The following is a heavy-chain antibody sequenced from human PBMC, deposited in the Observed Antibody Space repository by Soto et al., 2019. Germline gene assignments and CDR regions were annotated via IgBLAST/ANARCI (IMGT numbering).Heavy chain of an antibody. CDR1: GYTFTSYD. D-gene: IGHD2-2*01. CDR3: ARGNGSVVVPAGQYNWFDP. V-gene: IGHV1-8*01. Sequence: ASVKVSCKASGYTFTSYDINWVRQATGQGLEWMGWMNPNSGNTGYAQKFQGRVTMTRNTSISTAYMELSSLRSEDTAVYYCARGNGSVVVPAGQYNWFDPWGQGTPVTVSS. J-gene: IGHJ5*02. CDR2: MNPNSGNT.